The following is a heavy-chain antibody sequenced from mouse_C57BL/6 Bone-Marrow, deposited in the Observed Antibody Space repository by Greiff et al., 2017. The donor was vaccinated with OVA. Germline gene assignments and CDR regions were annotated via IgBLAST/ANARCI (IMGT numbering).Heavy chain of an antibody. CDR2: IYPRSGNT. V-gene: IGHV1-81*01. D-gene: IGHD3-2*02. J-gene: IGHJ3*01. Sequence: VQLQQSGAELARPGASVKLSCKASGYTFTSYGISWVKQRTGQGLEWIGEIYPRSGNTYYNEKFKGKATLTADKSSSTAYMELRSLTSEDSAVYFCARLDSSGYGAYWGQGTLVTVSA. CDR3: ARLDSSGYGAY. CDR1: GYTFTSYG.